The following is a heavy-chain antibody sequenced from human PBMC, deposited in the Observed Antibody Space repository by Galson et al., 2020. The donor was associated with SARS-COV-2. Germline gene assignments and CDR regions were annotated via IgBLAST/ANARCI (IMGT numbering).Heavy chain of an antibody. V-gene: IGHV4-59*01. J-gene: IGHJ6*02. Sequence: SETLSLTCSVSDGPMSSYYWSWIRQPPGKGLEWIGYISYSGGAQYNPSPRSPVTISVDLSKNQFSLNVTSVTAADTAVYYCARDTAPLYGDNYYYGMDVWGRGTTVTVSS. D-gene: IGHD4-17*01. CDR1: DGPMSSYY. CDR2: ISYSGGA. CDR3: ARDTAPLYGDNYYYGMDV.